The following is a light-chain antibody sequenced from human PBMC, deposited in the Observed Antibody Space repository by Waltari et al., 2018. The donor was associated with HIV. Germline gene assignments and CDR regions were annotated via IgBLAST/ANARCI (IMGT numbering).Light chain of an antibody. CDR3: QQYNSYSWT. CDR2: KAS. V-gene: IGKV1-5*03. J-gene: IGKJ1*01. CDR1: QNINIW. Sequence: DIQMTQSPSTLSASVGDRVTITCRASQNINIWLAWYQRKPGKAPRLLIYKASTLESGVPAKFSGSGSGTEFTLTISSLQPDDFATYYCQQYNSYSWTFGQGTKVEIK.